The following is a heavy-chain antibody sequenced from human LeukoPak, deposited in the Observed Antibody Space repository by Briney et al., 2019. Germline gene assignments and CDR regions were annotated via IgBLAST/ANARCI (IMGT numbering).Heavy chain of an antibody. CDR3: ANRISGSSS. CDR2: ISSSGSTR. J-gene: IGHJ5*02. Sequence: GGSLRLSCAASGFTLNSYEMNWVRQAPGKGLEWVSYISSSGSTRYYADSVKGRFTISRDNSKNTVFLQMNSLRAEDTGVYYCANRISGSSSWGQGTLVTVSS. CDR1: GFTLNSYE. V-gene: IGHV3-48*03. D-gene: IGHD3-10*01.